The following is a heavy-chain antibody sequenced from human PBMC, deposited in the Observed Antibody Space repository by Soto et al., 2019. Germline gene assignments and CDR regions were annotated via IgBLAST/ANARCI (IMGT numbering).Heavy chain of an antibody. Sequence: QVQLVQSGDEVKKPGASVKVSCKASGYIFVNYGIAWVRQAPGPGLEWMGWISPYNGNTHYATKVQGRLTMTTDTSTSTASMDLGSLTSDDTAVYYCAMVDNYVTPTPQDVWGQGTTVTVSS. D-gene: IGHD3-16*01. CDR1: GYIFVNYG. CDR3: AMVDNYVTPTPQDV. V-gene: IGHV1-18*01. CDR2: ISPYNGNT. J-gene: IGHJ6*02.